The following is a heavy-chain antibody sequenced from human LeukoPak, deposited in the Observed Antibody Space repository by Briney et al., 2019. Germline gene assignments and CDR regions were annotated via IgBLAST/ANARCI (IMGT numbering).Heavy chain of an antibody. D-gene: IGHD6-6*01. V-gene: IGHV4-34*01. CDR2: INHSGST. J-gene: IGHJ4*02. Sequence: SETLSLTCAVYGGSFSGYYWSWIRQPPGKGLEWIGEINHSGSTNYNPSLKSRVTISVHTSKNQFSLKLSSVTAADTAVYYCARVSRVAARPFDYWGQGTLVTVSS. CDR1: GGSFSGYY. CDR3: ARVSRVAARPFDY.